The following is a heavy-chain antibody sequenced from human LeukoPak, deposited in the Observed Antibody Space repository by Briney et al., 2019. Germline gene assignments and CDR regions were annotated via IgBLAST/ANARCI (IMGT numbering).Heavy chain of an antibody. CDR1: GYSTSSGYY. D-gene: IGHD6-13*01. Sequence: SETLSLTCAVSGYSTSSGYYWGWIRQPPGKGLEWIGSIYHSGSTYYNPSLKSRVTISVDTSKNQFSLKLSSVTAADTAVYYCARVYGSYGLQYGYSSSWYSTENYYYYYMDVWGKGTTVTVSS. CDR3: ARVYGSYGLQYGYSSSWYSTENYYYYYMDV. V-gene: IGHV4-38-2*01. J-gene: IGHJ6*03. CDR2: IYHSGST.